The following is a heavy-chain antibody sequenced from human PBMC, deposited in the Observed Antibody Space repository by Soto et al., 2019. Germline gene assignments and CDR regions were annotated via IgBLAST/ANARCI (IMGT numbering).Heavy chain of an antibody. Sequence: QVQLVQSGAEVKKPGASVKVSCKASGYTFTSYAMHWVRQAPGQRLEWMGWINAGNGNTKYSQKFQGRVTITRDTSASTAYMELSSLRSEDTAVYYCARTPWVDSSGYQHYYYYGMDVWGQGTTVTVSS. CDR3: ARTPWVDSSGYQHYYYYGMDV. CDR2: INAGNGNT. V-gene: IGHV1-3*01. J-gene: IGHJ6*02. CDR1: GYTFTSYA. D-gene: IGHD3-22*01.